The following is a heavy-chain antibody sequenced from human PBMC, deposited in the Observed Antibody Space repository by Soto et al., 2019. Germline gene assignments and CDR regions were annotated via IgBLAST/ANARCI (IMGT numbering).Heavy chain of an antibody. CDR3: AKGAARYFDY. V-gene: IGHV3-23*01. J-gene: IGHJ4*02. Sequence: EVQLLESGRGWVQTGGSLRLSCVASGFSFGTYTMTWVRQVPGKGLEWVSTISGGIGSTFYADSVKGRFTISRDISKKMLSLHMNCLRGEDTCTYYFAKGAARYFDYWGRGTLVTVSS. CDR1: GFSFGTYT. D-gene: IGHD1-26*01. CDR2: ISGGIGST.